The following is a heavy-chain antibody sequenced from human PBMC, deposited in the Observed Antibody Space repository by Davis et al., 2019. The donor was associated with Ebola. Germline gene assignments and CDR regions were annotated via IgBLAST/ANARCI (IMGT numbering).Heavy chain of an antibody. CDR1: GGSISSYY. CDR2: IYYSGST. V-gene: IGHV4-30-4*08. D-gene: IGHD3-22*01. J-gene: IGHJ3*02. Sequence: PSETLSLTCTVSGGSISSYYWSWIRQPPGKGLEWIGYIYYSGSTYYNPSLKSRVTISVDTSKNQFSLKLSSVTAADTAVYYCARADDTPTFDIWGQGTMVTVSS. CDR3: ARADDTPTFDI.